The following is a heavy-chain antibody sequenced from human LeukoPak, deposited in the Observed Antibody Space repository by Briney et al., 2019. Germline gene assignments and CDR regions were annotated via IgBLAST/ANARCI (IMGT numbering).Heavy chain of an antibody. Sequence: SVKVSCKASGGTFSSYAISWVRQAPGQGLEWMGGIIPIFGTANYARKFQGRVTITADESTSTAYMELSSLRSEDTAVYYCARGRGAAAALDYWGQGTLVTVSS. V-gene: IGHV1-69*01. J-gene: IGHJ4*02. CDR2: IIPIFGTA. D-gene: IGHD6-13*01. CDR3: ARGRGAAAALDY. CDR1: GGTFSSYA.